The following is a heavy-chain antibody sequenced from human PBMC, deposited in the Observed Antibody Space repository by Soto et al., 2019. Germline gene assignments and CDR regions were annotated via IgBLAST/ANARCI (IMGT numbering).Heavy chain of an antibody. D-gene: IGHD3-3*01. CDR2: ISGSGGST. CDR3: AKDGPQYCSSTSCSSTYYDFWSGYLYYYYYYMDV. CDR1: GFTFSSYA. J-gene: IGHJ6*03. Sequence: GGSLRLSCAASGFTFSSYAMSWVRQAPGNGLEWVSAISGSGGSTYYADSVKGRFTISRDNSKNTLYLQMNSLRAEDTAVYYCAKDGPQYCSSTSCSSTYYDFWSGYLYYYYYYMDVWGKGTTVTVSS. V-gene: IGHV3-23*01.